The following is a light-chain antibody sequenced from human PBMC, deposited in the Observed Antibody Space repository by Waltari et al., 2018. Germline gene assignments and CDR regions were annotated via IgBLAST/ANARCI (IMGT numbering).Light chain of an antibody. CDR2: DVS. Sequence: QSALTQPASVTGSPGPSITISCPGSSSDIGGYNYVSWYQQHPGKAPKFLTYDVSKRPSGVSNRFSGSKSGNTASLTISGLQAEDEADYYCSSYTRNTTYVVFGGGTKVTVL. V-gene: IGLV2-14*03. CDR3: SSYTRNTTYVV. J-gene: IGLJ2*01. CDR1: SSDIGGYNY.